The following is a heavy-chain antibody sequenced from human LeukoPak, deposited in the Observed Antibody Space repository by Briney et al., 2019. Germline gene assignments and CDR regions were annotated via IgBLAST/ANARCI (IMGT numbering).Heavy chain of an antibody. CDR2: IYYSGST. CDR3: ARHPQGAYCGGDCYPFDY. Sequence: PSETLSLTCTVSGGSISSYYWSWIWQPPGKGLEWIGYIYYSGSTNYNPSLKSRVTISVDTSKNQFSLKLNSVTAADTAVYYCARHPQGAYCGGDCYPFDYWGQGTLVTVSS. CDR1: GGSISSYY. J-gene: IGHJ4*02. D-gene: IGHD2-21*02. V-gene: IGHV4-59*08.